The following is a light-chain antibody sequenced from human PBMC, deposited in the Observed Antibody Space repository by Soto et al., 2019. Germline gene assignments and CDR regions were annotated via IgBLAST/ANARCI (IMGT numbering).Light chain of an antibody. V-gene: IGLV2-23*02. CDR1: SSDVGRYNL. CDR3: CSYAGSSTPYV. J-gene: IGLJ1*01. Sequence: QPARTQAASGTGVDGGGRTIFCTGTSSDVGRYNLVSWYQQHPGKAPKLTIYEVSKRPSGVSTRFSGSKSGNTASLTISGLQAEDEADYYCCSYAGSSTPYVFGTGTKVTVL. CDR2: EVS.